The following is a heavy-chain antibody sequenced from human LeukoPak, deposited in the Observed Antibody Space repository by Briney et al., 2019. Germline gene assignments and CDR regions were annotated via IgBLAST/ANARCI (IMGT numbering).Heavy chain of an antibody. V-gene: IGHV4-30-2*01. J-gene: IGHJ4*02. D-gene: IGHD1-14*01. Sequence: SETLSLTCAVSGGSISSGGYSWSWIRQPPGKGLEWIGYIYHSGSTYYNPSLKSRVTISVDTSKNQFSLKLSSVTAADTAVYYCARGLIPGYYFDYWGQGTLVTVSS. CDR1: GGSISSGGYS. CDR3: ARGLIPGYYFDY. CDR2: IYHSGST.